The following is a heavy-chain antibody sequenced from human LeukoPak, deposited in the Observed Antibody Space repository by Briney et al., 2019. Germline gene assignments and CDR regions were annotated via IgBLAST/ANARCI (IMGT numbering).Heavy chain of an antibody. CDR3: ARDLRGVWQWLASGGIDY. D-gene: IGHD6-19*01. CDR2: INPNSGGT. CDR1: GYTFTDYY. V-gene: IGHV1-2*02. J-gene: IGHJ4*02. Sequence: GASVKVSCKASGYTFTDYYMHWVRQAPGQGLEWMGWINPNSGGTNYAQKFQGRVTMTRDTSVSTAYMELSRLRSDDTAVYYCARDLRGVWQWLASGGIDYWGQGTLVTVSS.